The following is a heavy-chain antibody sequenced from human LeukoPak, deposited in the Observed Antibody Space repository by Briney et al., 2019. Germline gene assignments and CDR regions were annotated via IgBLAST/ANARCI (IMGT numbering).Heavy chain of an antibody. V-gene: IGHV3-7*01. CDR3: ARTRYSAFDI. D-gene: IGHD5-12*01. CDR1: GFIFSSYW. CDR2: IKHDGSEK. Sequence: PGRSLRLSCAASGFIFSSYWMSWVRQPPGKGLEWVANIKHDGSEKYYVDSVKGRFTISRDSAKNSLYLQMNSLRAEDTAVYFCARTRYSAFDIWGQGTMVTVSS. J-gene: IGHJ3*02.